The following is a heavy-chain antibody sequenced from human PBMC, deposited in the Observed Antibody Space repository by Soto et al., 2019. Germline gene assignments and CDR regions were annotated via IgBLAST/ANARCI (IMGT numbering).Heavy chain of an antibody. CDR2: ISAHNGNT. V-gene: IGHV1-18*04. CDR3: ARDVEDCSSTSCPSGGYYGMDV. J-gene: IGHJ6*02. D-gene: IGHD2-2*01. Sequence: ASVKVSCKASGYTFTSYGISWVRQAPGQGLEWMGWISAHNGNTNYAQRLQGRVTMTTDTSTSTAYMELRSLRSDDTAVYYCARDVEDCSSTSCPSGGYYGMDVWGQGTTVTVSS. CDR1: GYTFTSYG.